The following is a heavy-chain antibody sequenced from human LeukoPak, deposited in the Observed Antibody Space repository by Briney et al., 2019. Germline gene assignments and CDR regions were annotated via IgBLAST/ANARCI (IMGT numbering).Heavy chain of an antibody. CDR3: ARDLPPYYFDY. CDR2: IIPILGIA. CDR1: GGIFSSYA. Sequence: GASVKVSFKASGGIFSSYAISWVRQAPGQGLEWMGRIIPILGIANYAQKFQGRVTITADKSTSTAYMDLSSLRSEDTAVYYCARDLPPYYFDYWGQGTLVTVSP. J-gene: IGHJ4*02. V-gene: IGHV1-69*04.